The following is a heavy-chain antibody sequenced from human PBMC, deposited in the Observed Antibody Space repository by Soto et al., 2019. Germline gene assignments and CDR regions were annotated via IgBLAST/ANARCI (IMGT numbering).Heavy chain of an antibody. J-gene: IGHJ6*02. CDR3: ARRLLYYDILTGYSAEWWYYYGMDV. D-gene: IGHD3-9*01. CDR2: IYYSGST. Sequence: SETLSLTCTVSGGSISSSSYYWGWIRQPPGKGLEWIGSIYYSGSTYYNPSLKSRVTISVDTSKNQFSLKLSSVTAADTAVYYCARRLLYYDILTGYSAEWWYYYGMDVWGQGTTVTVSS. V-gene: IGHV4-39*01. CDR1: GGSISSSSYY.